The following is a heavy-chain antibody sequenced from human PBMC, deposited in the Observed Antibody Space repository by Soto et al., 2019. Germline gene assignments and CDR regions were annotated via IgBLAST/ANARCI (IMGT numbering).Heavy chain of an antibody. Sequence: PGGSLRLSCAASGFTFSSYSMNWVRQAPGKGLEWVSDISGSGGSTYYADSVKGRFTISRDNAKNTLYLQMNSLRAEDTAVYYCAKGGSPQTYYYYMDVWGKGTTVTVSS. CDR2: ISGSGGST. CDR1: GFTFSSYS. D-gene: IGHD3-10*01. J-gene: IGHJ6*03. CDR3: AKGGSPQTYYYYMDV. V-gene: IGHV3-23*01.